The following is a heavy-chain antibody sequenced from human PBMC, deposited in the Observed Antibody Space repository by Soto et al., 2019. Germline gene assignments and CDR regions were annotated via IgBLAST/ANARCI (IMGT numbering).Heavy chain of an antibody. J-gene: IGHJ3*02. D-gene: IGHD2-15*01. V-gene: IGHV4-39*01. Sequence: QLQLQESGPGLVKASETLSLTCTVSGGSISSSRYYWGWIRQPPGKGLEWIGSIHYSGNTYYNASLKSRVTISVDTSKNQFSLKLTSVTAADTAVYYCARPRVAVAATVAFDIWGPGTMVTVSS. CDR2: IHYSGNT. CDR1: GGSISSSRYY. CDR3: ARPRVAVAATVAFDI.